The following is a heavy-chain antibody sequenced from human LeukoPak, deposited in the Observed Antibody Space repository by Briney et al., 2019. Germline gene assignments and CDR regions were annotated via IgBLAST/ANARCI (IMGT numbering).Heavy chain of an antibody. V-gene: IGHV4-34*01. CDR1: GGSFSGYY. J-gene: IGHJ3*02. CDR3: ARVLNYYDSSGYPTEAFDI. CDR2: INHSGST. D-gene: IGHD3-22*01. Sequence: PSETLSLTCAVYGGSFSGYYWSWIRQPPGKGLEWIGEINHSGSTNYNPSLKSRVTISVDTSKNQFSLKLSSVTAADTAVYYCARVLNYYDSSGYPTEAFDIWGQGTMVTVSS.